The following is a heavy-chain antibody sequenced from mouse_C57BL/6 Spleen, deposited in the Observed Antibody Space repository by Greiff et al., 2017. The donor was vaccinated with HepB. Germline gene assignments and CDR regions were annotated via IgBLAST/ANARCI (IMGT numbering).Heavy chain of an antibody. CDR1: GYAFSSSW. Sequence: VQLQQSGPELVKPGASVKISCKASGYAFSSSWMNWVKQRPGKGLEWIGRIYPGDGDTNYNGKFKGKATLTADKSSSTAYMQLSSLESEDSAVYFCARDYDGYFFAYWGQGTLVTVSA. J-gene: IGHJ3*01. CDR3: ARDYDGYFFAY. D-gene: IGHD2-3*01. V-gene: IGHV1-82*01. CDR2: IYPGDGDT.